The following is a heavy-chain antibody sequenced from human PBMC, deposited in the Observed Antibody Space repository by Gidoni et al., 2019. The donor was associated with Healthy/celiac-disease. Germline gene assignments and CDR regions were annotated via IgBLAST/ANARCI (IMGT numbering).Heavy chain of an antibody. D-gene: IGHD6-13*01. CDR3: ARVHPGIAAQLDY. V-gene: IGHV1-8*01. CDR2: MNPNSGNT. CDR1: GYTVTSYD. J-gene: IGHJ4*02. Sequence: QVQLVQSGAEVKKPGASVTVSCKASGYTVTSYDINWVRQATGQGLEWMGWMNPNSGNTGYAQKFQGRVTMTRNTSISTAYMGLSSLRSEDTAVYYCARVHPGIAAQLDYWGQGTLVTVSS.